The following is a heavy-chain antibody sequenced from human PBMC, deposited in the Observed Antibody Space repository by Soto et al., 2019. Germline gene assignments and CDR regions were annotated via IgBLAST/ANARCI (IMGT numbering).Heavy chain of an antibody. CDR1: GGTFSSYA. Sequence: SVKVSCKASGGTFSSYAISWVRQAPGQGLEWMGGIIPISGTANYAQKFQGRVTVTADESTSTAYMELSSLRSEDTAVYYCARSQGSSTSLEIYYYYYYGMDVWGQGTTVTVSS. D-gene: IGHD2-2*01. V-gene: IGHV1-69*13. J-gene: IGHJ6*02. CDR2: IIPISGTA. CDR3: ARSQGSSTSLEIYYYYYYGMDV.